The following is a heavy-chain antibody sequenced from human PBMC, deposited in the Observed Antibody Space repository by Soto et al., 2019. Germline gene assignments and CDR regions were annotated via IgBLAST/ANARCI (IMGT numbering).Heavy chain of an antibody. CDR3: AKSHEFGVVILYYFDY. J-gene: IGHJ4*02. Sequence: GSLRLSCAASGFTFSSYAMSWVRQAPGKGLEWVSAISGSGGSTYYADSVRGRFTISRDNSKNTLYLQMNSLRAEDTAVYYCAKSHEFGVVILYYFDYWGQGTLVTVSS. D-gene: IGHD3-3*01. V-gene: IGHV3-23*01. CDR1: GFTFSSYA. CDR2: ISGSGGST.